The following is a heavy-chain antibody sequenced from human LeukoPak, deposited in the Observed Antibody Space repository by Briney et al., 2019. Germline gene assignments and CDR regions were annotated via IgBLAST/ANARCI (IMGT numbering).Heavy chain of an antibody. J-gene: IGHJ4*02. D-gene: IGHD6-6*01. CDR1: GFTFSSYS. CDR2: ISSSSYI. Sequence: PGGSLRLSCAASGFTFSSYSMNWVRQAPGKGLKWVSSISSSSYIYYADSVKGRFTISRDNAKNSLYLQMNSLRAEDTAVYYCARTRVSSSSSFDYWGQGTLVTVSS. CDR3: ARTRVSSSSSFDY. V-gene: IGHV3-21*01.